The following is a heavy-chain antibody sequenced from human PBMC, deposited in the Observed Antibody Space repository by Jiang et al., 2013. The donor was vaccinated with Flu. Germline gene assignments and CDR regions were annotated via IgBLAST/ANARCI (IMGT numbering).Heavy chain of an antibody. Sequence: KGRFTISRDNAKNTLYLQMNSLRAEDTAVYYCARGGFGTGIDYWGQGTLVTVSS. D-gene: IGHD1-1*01. V-gene: IGHV3-74*01. J-gene: IGHJ4*02. CDR3: ARGGFGTGIDY.